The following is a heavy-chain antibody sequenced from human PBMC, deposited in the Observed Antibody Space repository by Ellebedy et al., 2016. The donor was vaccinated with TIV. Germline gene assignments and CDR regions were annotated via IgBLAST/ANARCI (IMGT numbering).Heavy chain of an antibody. J-gene: IGHJ4*02. D-gene: IGHD6-13*01. CDR1: GFTFGCRA. CDR3: AKLSGVLSWYADY. V-gene: IGHV3-23*01. CDR2: ISNGGDTT. Sequence: PGGSLRLSCAASGFTFGCRAMSWVRQAPGKGLEWVSVISNGGDTTYAGSLKGRSTISRDNSKNTLYLQMHSLRADDTAIYYCAKLSGVLSWYADYWGLGTLVTVSS.